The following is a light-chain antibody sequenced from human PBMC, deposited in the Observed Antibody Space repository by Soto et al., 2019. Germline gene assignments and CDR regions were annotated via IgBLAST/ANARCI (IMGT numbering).Light chain of an antibody. Sequence: DIVMTQSPDSLAVSLGERATLNCKSSRSVLYTSNNKNYLAWYQQKPGQPPKLLIYWASTRESGVPDRFSGSGSGTDFTLTISSLQAEDVAVYYCQQYYSSPWTFGQGTKVEIK. CDR3: QQYYSSPWT. CDR2: WAS. V-gene: IGKV4-1*01. CDR1: RSVLYTSNNKNY. J-gene: IGKJ1*01.